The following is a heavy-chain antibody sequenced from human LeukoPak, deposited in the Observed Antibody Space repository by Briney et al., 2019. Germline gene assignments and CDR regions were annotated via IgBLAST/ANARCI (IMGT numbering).Heavy chain of an antibody. Sequence: ASVKVSCKASGGTFSSYAISWVRQAPGQGLEWMGRIIPIFGTANYAQKFQGRVTITTDESTSTAYMELSSLRSEDTAVYYCARDTNYYFDYWGQGTLFTVSS. CDR1: GGTFSSYA. J-gene: IGHJ4*02. CDR3: ARDTNYYFDY. CDR2: IIPIFGTA. V-gene: IGHV1-69*05.